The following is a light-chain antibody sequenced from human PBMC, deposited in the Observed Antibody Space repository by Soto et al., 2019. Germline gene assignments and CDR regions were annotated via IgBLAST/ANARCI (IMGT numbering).Light chain of an antibody. CDR2: DAS. CDR1: QSISGY. Sequence: DIQVPQSPSSLSASVGDRVTISCRASQSISGYLNWYQQKPGKAPNLLIFDASSVQSGVPSRFSGRRSGAEYTLTISSLQPEDFATYFCQHRYSNFPHAFG. J-gene: IGKJ5*01. V-gene: IGKV1-39*01. CDR3: QHRYSNFPHA.